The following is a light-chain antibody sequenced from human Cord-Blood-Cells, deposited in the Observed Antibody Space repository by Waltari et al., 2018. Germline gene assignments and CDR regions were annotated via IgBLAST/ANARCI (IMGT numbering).Light chain of an antibody. CDR2: WAS. CDR3: QQNYSTPYT. J-gene: IGKJ2*01. Sequence: DIVMTQSPDSLAVSLGERAPINCKSSQSVLYSSNNKNYLVWYQQKPGQPPKLLIYWASTRESGVPDRFSGSGSGTDFTLTISSLQAEDVAVYYCQQNYSTPYTFGQGTKLEIK. CDR1: QSVLYSSNNKNY. V-gene: IGKV4-1*01.